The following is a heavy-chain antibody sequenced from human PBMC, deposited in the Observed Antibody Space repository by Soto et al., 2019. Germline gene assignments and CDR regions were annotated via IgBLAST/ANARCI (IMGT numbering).Heavy chain of an antibody. Sequence: QVQLVESGGGVVQPGRSLRLSCAASGFTFSSYGMHWVRQAPGKGLEWVAVISYDGSNKYYADSVQGLFTISRDNSKNPLYLQMNSLRAEDTAVYYCAKGTSMFRGATEFYPWGQGTLVTVSS. CDR1: GFTFSSYG. D-gene: IGHD3-10*01. J-gene: IGHJ5*02. V-gene: IGHV3-30*18. CDR2: ISYDGSNK. CDR3: AKGTSMFRGATEFYP.